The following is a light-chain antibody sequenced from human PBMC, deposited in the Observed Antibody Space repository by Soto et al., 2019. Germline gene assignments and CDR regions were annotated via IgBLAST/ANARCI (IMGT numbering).Light chain of an antibody. CDR3: QQYDNLPRST. CDR2: DAS. CDR1: QDISNY. Sequence: DLQMTQSPSSLSASVGDRVTITCQASQDISNYLNWYQQKPGKAPKLLIYDASNLETGVPSRFSGSGSGTDFTFPISSLQPEDIATYYCQQYDNLPRSTFGQGTKLEIK. J-gene: IGKJ2*02. V-gene: IGKV1-33*01.